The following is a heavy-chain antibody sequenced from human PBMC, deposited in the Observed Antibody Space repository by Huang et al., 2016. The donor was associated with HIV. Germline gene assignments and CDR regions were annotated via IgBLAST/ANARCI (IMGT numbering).Heavy chain of an antibody. CDR1: DFDFSSYW. CDR3: ARDPFIKAFDI. Sequence: EVQLVESGGGLVQPGGSLRLSCAASDFDFSSYWMMWLRQVPGKGLEWVASIREDSGQKDYLDSLKGRFIISRDNPKKSLYLQMNNLRAEDAAVYYCARDPFIKAFDIWGQGTLVTVSS. J-gene: IGHJ3*02. CDR2: IREDSGQK. V-gene: IGHV3-7*01.